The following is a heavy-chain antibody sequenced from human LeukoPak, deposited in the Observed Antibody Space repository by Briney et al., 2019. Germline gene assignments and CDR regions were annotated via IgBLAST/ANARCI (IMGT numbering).Heavy chain of an antibody. CDR2: INHSGST. CDR3: ARANGIAVAGYYFDY. J-gene: IGHJ4*02. D-gene: IGHD6-19*01. CDR1: GGSFSGYY. V-gene: IGHV4-34*01. Sequence: PSETLSLTCAVHGGSFSGYYWSWIRQPPGKGLEWIGEINHSGSTNYNPSLKSRVTISVDTSKNQFSLKLSSVTAADTAVYYCARANGIAVAGYYFDYWGQGTLVTVSS.